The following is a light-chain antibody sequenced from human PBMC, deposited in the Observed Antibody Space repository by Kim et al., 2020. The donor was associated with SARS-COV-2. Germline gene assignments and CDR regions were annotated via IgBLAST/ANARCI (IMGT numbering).Light chain of an antibody. Sequence: EIRMAQSPATLSVSPGERATLTCWASQSIGSNLAWYQQKPGQPPRLLLYDVSTRATGVPARFSGSGSGTEFTLTISSPQSEDVAVYYCQQYNNWWSFGRGPKVDIK. CDR1: QSIGSN. J-gene: IGKJ1*01. CDR2: DVS. V-gene: IGKV3-15*01. CDR3: QQYNNWWS.